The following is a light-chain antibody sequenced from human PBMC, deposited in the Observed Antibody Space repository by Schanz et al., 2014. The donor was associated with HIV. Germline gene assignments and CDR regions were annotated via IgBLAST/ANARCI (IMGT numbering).Light chain of an antibody. CDR1: RSNIGAGYD. Sequence: QSVLTQPPSVSAAPGQRVTISCTGSRSNIGAGYDVHWYQHLPGTAPKLLIYGSTNRPSGVPDRFSGSKSGTAASLAISGLQAEDEADYYCSSYSVNTNVVFGGGTKLTVL. J-gene: IGLJ2*01. V-gene: IGLV1-40*01. CDR2: GST. CDR3: SSYSVNTNVV.